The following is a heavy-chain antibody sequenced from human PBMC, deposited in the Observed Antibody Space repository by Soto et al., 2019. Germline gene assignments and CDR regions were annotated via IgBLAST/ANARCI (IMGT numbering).Heavy chain of an antibody. J-gene: IGHJ6*02. CDR1: GFSFSTYS. V-gene: IGHV3-48*02. D-gene: IGHD6-6*01. Sequence: EVQLVESGGGLVQPGGSLRLSCAASGFSFSTYSITWARQAPGKGREWVSYISSRSYTIYYVDSVKGRFTISRDNAKNSLYLQMDSLRDEDTAVYYCARGGSSSDNGMDVWGQGTTVTVSS. CDR3: ARGGSSSDNGMDV. CDR2: ISSRSYTI.